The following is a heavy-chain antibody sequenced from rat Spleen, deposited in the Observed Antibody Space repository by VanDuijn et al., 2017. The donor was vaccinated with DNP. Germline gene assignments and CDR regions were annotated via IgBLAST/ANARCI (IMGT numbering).Heavy chain of an antibody. CDR3: TQLTAGGY. D-gene: IGHD1-11*01. Sequence: QVQLKESGPGLVQPSQTLSLTCTVSGFSLTSNSVHWVRQPPGKGLEWVGAIWSGGSKDYNSALKSRLSISRDTSKSQVFLKMNSLQTEDTAIYFCTQLTAGGYWGQGVMVTVSS. J-gene: IGHJ2*01. CDR1: GFSLTSNS. CDR2: IWSGGSK. V-gene: IGHV2-1*01.